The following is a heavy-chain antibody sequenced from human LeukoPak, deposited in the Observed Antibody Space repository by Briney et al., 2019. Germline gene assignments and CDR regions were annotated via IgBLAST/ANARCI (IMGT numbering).Heavy chain of an antibody. V-gene: IGHV4-59*12. CDR1: GGSISSYY. D-gene: IGHD5-18*01. CDR3: AGSGYSYGYLDY. Sequence: SETLSLTCTVSGGSISSYYWSWIRQPPGKGLEWIGYIYYSGSTNYNPSLKSRVTISVDTSKNQFSLKLSSVTAADTAVYYCAGSGYSYGYLDYWGQGTLVTVSS. CDR2: IYYSGST. J-gene: IGHJ4*02.